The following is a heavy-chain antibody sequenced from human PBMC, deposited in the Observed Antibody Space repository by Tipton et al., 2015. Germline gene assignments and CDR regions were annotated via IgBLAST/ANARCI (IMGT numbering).Heavy chain of an antibody. V-gene: IGHV4-59*08. CDR1: GGSISRYY. D-gene: IGHD5-12*01. J-gene: IGHJ4*02. Sequence: TLSLTCTVSGGSISRYYWSWIRQPPGKGLEWIGSVDYSGSTHYTPSLKRRLTISVDTSKNQFSLSLRSVTAADTAVYHCVRSSGHSGYGAFDYWGQGVLVIVSS. CDR2: VDYSGST. CDR3: VRSSGHSGYGAFDY.